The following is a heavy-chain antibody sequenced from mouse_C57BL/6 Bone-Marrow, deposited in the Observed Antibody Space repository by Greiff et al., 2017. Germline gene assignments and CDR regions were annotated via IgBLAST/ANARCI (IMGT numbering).Heavy chain of an antibody. D-gene: IGHD1-1*01. CDR3: ARDRGNYYGSSYYFDY. V-gene: IGHV5-4*01. CDR2: ISDGGSYT. J-gene: IGHJ2*01. Sequence: DVKLVESGGGLVKPGGSLKLSCAASGFTFSSSAMSWVRQTPEKRLEWVATISDGGSYTYYPDNVKGRFTISRDNAKNNLYLQMSHLKSEDTAMYYCARDRGNYYGSSYYFDYWGQGTTLTVSS. CDR1: GFTFSSSA.